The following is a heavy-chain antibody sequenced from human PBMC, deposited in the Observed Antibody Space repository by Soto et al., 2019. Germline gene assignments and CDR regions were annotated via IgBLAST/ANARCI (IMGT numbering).Heavy chain of an antibody. J-gene: IGHJ4*02. V-gene: IGHV3-64*01. CDR3: ARTSGYAFDS. CDR2: ISSNGGST. CDR1: GFTFSSYA. D-gene: IGHD5-12*01. Sequence: EVPLVESGGGLVQPGGSLRLSCAASGFTFSSYAMHWVRQAPGKGLEYVSVISSNGGSTYYANSVKGRFTISRDNSKNTLYLQMGSLRAEDMAVYYCARTSGYAFDSWGQGTLVTVSS.